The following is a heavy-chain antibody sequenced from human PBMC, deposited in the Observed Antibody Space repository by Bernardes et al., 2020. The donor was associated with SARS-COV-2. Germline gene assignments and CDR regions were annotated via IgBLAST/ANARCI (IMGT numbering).Heavy chain of an antibody. Sequence: SETLSLTCSVSGGSISFYYWSWIRQPPGKGLEWIGYIYYSGSANYNPSLKSRVTMSIDTSKNQFSLKVNSVTAADMAIYYCARHGRSCTKGVCQTYYYYALDGWGRRTTVTVSS. CDR3: ARHGRSCTKGVCQTYYYYALDG. V-gene: IGHV4-59*08. CDR2: IYYSGSA. CDR1: GGSISFYY. J-gene: IGHJ6*02. D-gene: IGHD2-8*01.